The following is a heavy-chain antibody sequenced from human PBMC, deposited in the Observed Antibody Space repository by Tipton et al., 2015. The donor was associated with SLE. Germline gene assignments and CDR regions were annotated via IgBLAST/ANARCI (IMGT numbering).Heavy chain of an antibody. J-gene: IGHJ6*03. CDR3: AKDLYMDV. Sequence: SLRLSCIASGFTFGDYAMGWVRQAPGKGPEWVSAISGSGGSTYYADSVKGRFTISRDNSKNTLYLQMNSLRAEDTAVYCCAKDLYMDVWGKGTTVTVSS. V-gene: IGHV3-23*01. CDR2: ISGSGGST. CDR1: GFTFGDYA.